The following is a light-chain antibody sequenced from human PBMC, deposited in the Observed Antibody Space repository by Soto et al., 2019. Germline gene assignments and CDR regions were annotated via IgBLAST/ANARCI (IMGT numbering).Light chain of an antibody. V-gene: IGKV3-20*01. Sequence: EIVLTQSPGTLSLSPGERATLSCRASQSVSSSYLAWYQQKPGQSPRLLISGASSRATVIPDRFSGSGSGTDFTLTISRLEPEDFAVYYCQQFGTLPYTFGQGTKVEIK. CDR2: GAS. CDR3: QQFGTLPYT. J-gene: IGKJ2*01. CDR1: QSVSSSY.